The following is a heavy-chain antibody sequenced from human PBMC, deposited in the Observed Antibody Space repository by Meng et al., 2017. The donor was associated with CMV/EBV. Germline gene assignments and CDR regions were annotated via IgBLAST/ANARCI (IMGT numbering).Heavy chain of an antibody. CDR1: GFTFSSYA. J-gene: IGHJ6*02. CDR3: ARDPTYYDFWSDRYPSYYYGMDV. CDR2: ISYDGSNK. V-gene: IGHV3-30*04. Sequence: GESLKISCAASGFTFSSYAMHWVRQAPGKGLEWVAVISYDGSNKYYADSVKGRFTISRDNAKNSLYLQMNSLRAEDTAVYYCARDPTYYDFWSDRYPSYYYGMDVWGQGTTVTVSS. D-gene: IGHD3-3*01.